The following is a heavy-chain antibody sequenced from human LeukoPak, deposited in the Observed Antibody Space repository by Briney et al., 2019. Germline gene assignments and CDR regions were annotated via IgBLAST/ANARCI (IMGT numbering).Heavy chain of an antibody. CDR1: GGSIGSGSYY. CDR2: IYSSGNT. Sequence: SETLSLTCTGSGGSIGSGSYYWGWIRQVPGKGLEWIGNIYSSGNTYYNPSLESRVTMSVDTSKNQFSLKVRSVTAADTAVYYCARVDGDYEWDYFECWGQGTLVAVSS. CDR3: ARVDGDYEWDYFEC. J-gene: IGHJ4*02. V-gene: IGHV4-39*07. D-gene: IGHD4-17*01.